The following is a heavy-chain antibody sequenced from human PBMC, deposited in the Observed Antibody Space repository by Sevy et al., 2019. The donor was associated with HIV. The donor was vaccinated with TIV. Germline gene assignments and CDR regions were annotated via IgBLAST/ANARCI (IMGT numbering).Heavy chain of an antibody. CDR2: IYYSGST. CDR3: ARGTNWDFDWLPRAYYYYGMDV. CDR1: GGSISSYY. V-gene: IGHV4-59*01. J-gene: IGHJ6*02. Sequence: SETLSLTCTVSGGSISSYYWSWIRQPPGKGLEWIGYIYYSGSTNYNPSLKSRVTISVDTSKNQFSLKLSSVTAADTAVYYCARGTNWDFDWLPRAYYYYGMDVWGQGTTVTVSS. D-gene: IGHD3-9*01.